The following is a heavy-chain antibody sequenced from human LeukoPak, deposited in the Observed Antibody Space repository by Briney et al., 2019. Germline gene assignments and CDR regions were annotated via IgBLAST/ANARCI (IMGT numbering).Heavy chain of an antibody. J-gene: IGHJ4*02. Sequence: SETLSLTCTVSGGSINSSSYYWAWIRQPPGKGLEWIGSIYYSGTTYYNPSLRSRVTISVDTSKNQFSLKLSSVTAADTAVFYCAGANSGYYREDSYFDSWGQGTLVTVSS. CDR2: IYYSGTT. D-gene: IGHD5-12*01. CDR1: GGSINSSSYY. V-gene: IGHV4-39*07. CDR3: AGANSGYYREDSYFDS.